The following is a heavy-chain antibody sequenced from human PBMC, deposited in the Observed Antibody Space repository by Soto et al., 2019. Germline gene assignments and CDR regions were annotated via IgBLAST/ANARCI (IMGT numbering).Heavy chain of an antibody. Sequence: QVQLVQSGAEVKKPGSSVKVSCKASGGTFSTYGINWVRLAPGQGLEWMGGIIPKFGTTNYAQKFRGRVTITADESTNTAYMELNYLRSEDTAVYFCARELDPYYGGNSLPLDYWGQGTRVTVSS. CDR2: IIPKFGTT. D-gene: IGHD4-17*01. CDR3: ARELDPYYGGNSLPLDY. V-gene: IGHV1-69*13. J-gene: IGHJ4*02. CDR1: GGTFSTYG.